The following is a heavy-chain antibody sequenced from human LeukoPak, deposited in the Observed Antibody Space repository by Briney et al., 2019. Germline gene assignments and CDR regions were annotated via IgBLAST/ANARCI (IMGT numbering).Heavy chain of an antibody. CDR2: IIPIFGTA. D-gene: IGHD6-19*01. CDR1: GGTFSSYA. J-gene: IGHJ4*02. Sequence: GASVKVSCKASGGTFSSYAISWVRQAPGQGLEWMGGIIPIFGTANCAQKFQGRVTITADESTSTAYMELSSLRSEDTAVYYCARALPVAGRSPFDYWGQGTLVTVSS. CDR3: ARALPVAGRSPFDY. V-gene: IGHV1-69*13.